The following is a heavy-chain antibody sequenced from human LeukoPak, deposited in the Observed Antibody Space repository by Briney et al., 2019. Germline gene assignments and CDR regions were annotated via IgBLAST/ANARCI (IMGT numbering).Heavy chain of an antibody. Sequence: SVKVSCKASGGTFISYAISWVRQAPGQGLEWMGGIIPIFGTANYAQKFQGRVTITADESTSTVYMELSSLRSEDTAVYYCARAWGVRGSRYYYYGMDVWGQGTTVTVSS. D-gene: IGHD3-10*01. CDR2: IIPIFGTA. V-gene: IGHV1-69*13. CDR1: GGTFISYA. CDR3: ARAWGVRGSRYYYYGMDV. J-gene: IGHJ6*02.